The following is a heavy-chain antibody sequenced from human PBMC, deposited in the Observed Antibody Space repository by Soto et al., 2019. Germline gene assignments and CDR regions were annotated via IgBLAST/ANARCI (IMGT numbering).Heavy chain of an antibody. CDR3: ASKYCSSTSCRTPKYYYYGMDV. CDR1: GYTFNSYA. V-gene: IGHV1-3*01. CDR2: INAGNGNT. Sequence: GASVKVSCKASGYTFNSYARHWVRQAPGQRLEWMGWINAGNGNTKYSQKFQGRVTITRDTSASTAYMELSSLRSEDTAVYYCASKYCSSTSCRTPKYYYYGMDVWGQGTTVTVSS. J-gene: IGHJ6*02. D-gene: IGHD2-2*01.